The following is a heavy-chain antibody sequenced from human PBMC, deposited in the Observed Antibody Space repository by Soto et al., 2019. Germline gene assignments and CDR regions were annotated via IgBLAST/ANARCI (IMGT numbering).Heavy chain of an antibody. CDR1: GYTFTYYY. CDR2: INPSSGGT. CDR3: AREVERGSSYGYLEY. J-gene: IGHJ4*02. Sequence: QVQLVQSGAEVKKPGASVKVSCKASGYTFTYYYIHWVRQAPGQGLEWMGIINPSSGGTSYAQKFQGRVTMTRDTSTSTVYMELSSLRSEDTAVYYCAREVERGSSYGYLEYWGQGTLVTVSS. D-gene: IGHD5-18*01. V-gene: IGHV1-46*01.